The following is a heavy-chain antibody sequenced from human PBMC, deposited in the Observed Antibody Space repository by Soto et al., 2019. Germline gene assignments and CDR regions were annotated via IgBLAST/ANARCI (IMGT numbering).Heavy chain of an antibody. V-gene: IGHV3-53*01. J-gene: IGHJ6*02. D-gene: IGHD1-26*01. CDR2: IYSGGST. Sequence: GGSLRLSCAASGFTVSSNYMSWVRQAPGKGLEWVSVIYSGGSTYYAGSVKGRFTISRDNSKNTLYLQMNSLRAEDTAVYYCARDHPSRSYSGSYHYYYYGMDVWGQGTTVTVSS. CDR1: GFTVSSNY. CDR3: ARDHPSRSYSGSYHYYYYGMDV.